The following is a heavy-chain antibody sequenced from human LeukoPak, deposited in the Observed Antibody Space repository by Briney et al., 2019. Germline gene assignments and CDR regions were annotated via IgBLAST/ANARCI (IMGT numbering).Heavy chain of an antibody. J-gene: IGHJ6*02. Sequence: APVKVSCKASGGTFSSYAISWVRQAPGQGLEWMGGIIPIFGTANYAQKFQGRVTITADESTSTAYMELSSLRSEDTAVYYCARDWGGGYYYYGMDAWGQGTTVTVSS. V-gene: IGHV1-69*13. CDR2: IIPIFGTA. CDR1: GGTFSSYA. CDR3: ARDWGGGYYYYGMDA. D-gene: IGHD3-16*01.